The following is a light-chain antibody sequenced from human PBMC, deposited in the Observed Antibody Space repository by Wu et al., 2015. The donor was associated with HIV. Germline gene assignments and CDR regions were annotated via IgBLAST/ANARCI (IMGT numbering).Light chain of an antibody. CDR2: GAS. CDR1: QSVSSNY. V-gene: IGKV3-20*01. CDR3: QQYGSGWT. Sequence: EIVLTQSPGTLSLSPGERATLSCRASQSVSSNYLAWYQQKPGQAPRLLIYGASSRATGIPDRFSGSGSGTDFTLTISRLEPEDFAVYYCQQYGSGWTFGQGTKVEIK. J-gene: IGKJ1*01.